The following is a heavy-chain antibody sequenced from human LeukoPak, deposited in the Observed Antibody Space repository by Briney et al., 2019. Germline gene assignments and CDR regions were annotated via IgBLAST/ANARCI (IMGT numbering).Heavy chain of an antibody. J-gene: IGHJ4*02. V-gene: IGHV3-30*03. CDR3: ARDPSFGGYDDFDY. CDR2: ISYDGSNK. D-gene: IGHD5-12*01. Sequence: GGSLRLSCSASGFTFSTYWMSWVRQAPGKGLEWVAVISYDGSNKYYADSVKGRFTISRDNSKNTLYLQMNSLTAEDTAVYYCARDPSFGGYDDFDYWGQGTLVTVSS. CDR1: GFTFSTYW.